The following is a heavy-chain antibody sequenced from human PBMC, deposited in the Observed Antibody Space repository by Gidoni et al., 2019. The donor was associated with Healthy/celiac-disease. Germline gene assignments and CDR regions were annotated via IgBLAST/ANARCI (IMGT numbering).Heavy chain of an antibody. Sequence: QVPLVASAVGVVQPWSSLRLSCAASVFTFSRYGMHWVRQAPGKGREWVAVRSYDGSNKYYADYVKGRFTISRDNSKNTLYLQMNSRRAEDTAVYYGAKDLIPYYYDRSGYTHWGQGTRVTVSS. CDR3: AKDLIPYYYDRSGYTH. CDR1: VFTFSRYG. CDR2: RSYDGSNK. D-gene: IGHD3-22*01. V-gene: IGHV3-30*18. J-gene: IGHJ4*02.